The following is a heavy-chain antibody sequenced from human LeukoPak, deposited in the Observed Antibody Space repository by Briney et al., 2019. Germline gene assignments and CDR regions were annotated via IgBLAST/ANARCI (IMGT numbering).Heavy chain of an antibody. D-gene: IGHD1-1*01. CDR2: IYYSGST. Sequence: SETLSLTCTVSGGSISSYYWSWIRQPPGNGLEWIGYIYYSGSTNYNPSLKSRVTISVDTSKNQFSLKLSSVTAADTAVYYCARGGYGYYFDYWGQGTLVTVSS. J-gene: IGHJ4*02. CDR1: GGSISSYY. CDR3: ARGGYGYYFDY. V-gene: IGHV4-59*01.